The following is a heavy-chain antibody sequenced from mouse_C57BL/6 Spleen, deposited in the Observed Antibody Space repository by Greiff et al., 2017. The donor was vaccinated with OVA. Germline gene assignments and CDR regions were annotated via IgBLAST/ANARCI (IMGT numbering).Heavy chain of an antibody. Sequence: EVMLVESGGGLVQPKGSLKLSCAASGFSFNTYAMNWVRQAPGKGLEWVARIRSKSNNYATYYADSVKDRFTISRDDSESMLYLQMNNLKTEDTAMYYCVRQEHDDDEYFDYWGQGTTLTVSS. CDR2: IRSKSNNYAT. CDR3: VRQEHDDDEYFDY. J-gene: IGHJ2*01. V-gene: IGHV10-1*01. D-gene: IGHD2-4*01. CDR1: GFSFNTYA.